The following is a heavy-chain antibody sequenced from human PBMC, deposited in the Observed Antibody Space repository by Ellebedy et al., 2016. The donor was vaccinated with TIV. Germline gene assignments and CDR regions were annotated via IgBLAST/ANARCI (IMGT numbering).Heavy chain of an antibody. CDR2: ISSSSSYK. CDR3: ARARYYGSGSYPHPLDY. Sequence: GGSLRLSCAASGFTFSSYNMNWVRQAPGKGLEWASSISSSSSYKYYADSVKGRFTISRDNAKNSLYLQMNSLRAEDTAVYYCARARYYGSGSYPHPLDYWGQGTLVTVSS. V-gene: IGHV3-21*01. CDR1: GFTFSSYN. J-gene: IGHJ4*02. D-gene: IGHD3-10*01.